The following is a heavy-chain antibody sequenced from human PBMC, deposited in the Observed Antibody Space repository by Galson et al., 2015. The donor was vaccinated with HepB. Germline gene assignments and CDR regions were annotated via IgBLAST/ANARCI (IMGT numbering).Heavy chain of an antibody. CDR2: IYPGDSDT. D-gene: IGHD3-22*01. V-gene: IGHV5-51*01. J-gene: IGHJ3*02. CDR1: GYSFTTYW. Sequence: QSGAEVKKPGESLKISCRGSGYSFTTYWIAWVRQMPGKGLEWMGIIYPGDSDTTYSPSFQGQVTISADKSISTAYLQWSSLKASDTAMYYCAKYYDNSGYGFNAFDIWGQGTMVTVSS. CDR3: AKYYDNSGYGFNAFDI.